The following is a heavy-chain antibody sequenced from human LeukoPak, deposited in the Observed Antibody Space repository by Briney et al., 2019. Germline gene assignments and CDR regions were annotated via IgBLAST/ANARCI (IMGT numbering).Heavy chain of an antibody. CDR1: GYTFTGYY. Sequence: GASVKVSCKASGYTFTGYYMHWVRQAPGQGLEWMGWINPNSGGTNYAQKFQGRVTMTRDTSISTAYMELSRLRSDDTAVYYCARDDAYCGGDCYSSFVGADYWGQGTLVTVSS. CDR2: INPNSGGT. CDR3: ARDDAYCGGDCYSSFVGADY. D-gene: IGHD2-21*02. V-gene: IGHV1-2*02. J-gene: IGHJ4*02.